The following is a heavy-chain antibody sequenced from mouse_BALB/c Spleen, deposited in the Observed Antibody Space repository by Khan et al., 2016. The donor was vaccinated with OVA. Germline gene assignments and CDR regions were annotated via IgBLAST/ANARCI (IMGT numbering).Heavy chain of an antibody. Sequence: QVRLQQSGAELVMPGASVKLSCKTSGYTFTSYYMYWVKQRPGQGLEWIGEINPSNGGTNFNEKFKSKATLTVDKSSSTAYMQLSSLTSEDSAVYYCTRSGYGSFVYWGQGTLVTVSA. D-gene: IGHD2-2*01. CDR1: GYTFTSYY. V-gene: IGHV1S81*02. CDR2: INPSNGGT. J-gene: IGHJ3*01. CDR3: TRSGYGSFVY.